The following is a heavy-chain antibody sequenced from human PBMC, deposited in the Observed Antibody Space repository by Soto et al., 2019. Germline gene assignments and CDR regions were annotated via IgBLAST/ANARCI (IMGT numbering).Heavy chain of an antibody. CDR3: TRESTSTLGIVGAIYGDH. V-gene: IGHV3-48*02. D-gene: IGHD1-26*01. Sequence: EVQLVGSGGGLEQPGGSLRLSCAASGFSFSTYSMNWVRQAPGKGLEWVSYISSSSSTVYYADSVKGRFTISRHNAKNSLYLQMNSLRDEDTAVYYCTRESTSTLGIVGAIYGDHWGQGTLVTVSS. CDR2: ISSSSSTV. CDR1: GFSFSTYS. J-gene: IGHJ4*02.